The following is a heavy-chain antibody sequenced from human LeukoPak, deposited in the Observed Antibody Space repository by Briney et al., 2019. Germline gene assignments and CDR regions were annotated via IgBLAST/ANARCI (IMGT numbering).Heavy chain of an antibody. CDR1: GGSISSYY. J-gene: IGHJ4*02. D-gene: IGHD6-13*01. CDR2: IYYSGST. V-gene: IGHV4-59*08. CDR3: ARHWAGDSSSWPYIDY. Sequence: SETLSLTCTVSGGSISSYYWSWIRQPPGKGLEWIGYIYYSGSTNYNPSLKSRVTISVDTSKNQFSLKLSSVTAADTAVYYCARHWAGDSSSWPYIDYWGQGTLVTASS.